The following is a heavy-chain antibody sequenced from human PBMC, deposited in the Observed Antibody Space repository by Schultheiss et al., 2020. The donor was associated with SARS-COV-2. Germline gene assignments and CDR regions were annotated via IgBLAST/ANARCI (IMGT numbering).Heavy chain of an antibody. Sequence: GGSLRLSCAASGFTFSSYSMNWVRQAPGKGLEWVSSISSSSSYIYYADSVKGRFTISRDNSKNTLYLQMNSLRAEDTAVYYCAKDVDGWAIAARDWGQGTLVTVSS. CDR1: GFTFSSYS. D-gene: IGHD6-6*01. CDR3: AKDVDGWAIAARD. CDR2: ISSSSSYI. V-gene: IGHV3-21*04. J-gene: IGHJ4*02.